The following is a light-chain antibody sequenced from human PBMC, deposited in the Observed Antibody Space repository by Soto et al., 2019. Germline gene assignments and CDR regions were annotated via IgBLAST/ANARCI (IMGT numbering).Light chain of an antibody. Sequence: QSVLTQPPSASGTPGQRVTISCSGSSSNIGSNTVSWYRQLPGTAPKLLIYSNNRRPSGVPDRFSGSKSGTSASLAISGLQSEDEADYYCAAWDDSLNGVVLGGGTKQTVL. CDR2: SNN. V-gene: IGLV1-44*01. J-gene: IGLJ2*01. CDR1: SSNIGSNT. CDR3: AAWDDSLNGVV.